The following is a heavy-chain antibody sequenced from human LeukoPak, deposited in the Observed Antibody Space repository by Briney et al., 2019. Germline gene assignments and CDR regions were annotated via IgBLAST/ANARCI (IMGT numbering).Heavy chain of an antibody. CDR3: ARLYVTRAEAMDV. Sequence: GASVKVSCKVSGYTLTELSMHWVRQAPGKGLEWMGWISAYNGNTNYAQKLQGRVTMTTDTSTSTAYMELRSLRSDDTAVYYCARLYVTRAEAMDVWGQGTTVTVSS. D-gene: IGHD2-8*01. J-gene: IGHJ6*02. V-gene: IGHV1-18*01. CDR1: GYTLTELS. CDR2: ISAYNGNT.